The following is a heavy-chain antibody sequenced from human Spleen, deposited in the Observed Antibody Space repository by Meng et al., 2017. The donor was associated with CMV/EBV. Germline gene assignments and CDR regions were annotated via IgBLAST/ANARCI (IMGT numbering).Heavy chain of an antibody. CDR1: GFTFSSYS. CDR3: SRDSYHGSGSYPGSFDY. J-gene: IGHJ4*02. V-gene: IGHV3-21*01. D-gene: IGHD3-10*01. Sequence: GGSLRLSCAASGFTFSSYSMNWVRQAPGKGLEWVSSISSSSSYIYYADSVKGRFTISRDNAKNSLYLQMNSLRAEDTAVYYCSRDSYHGSGSYPGSFDYWGQGTLVTVSS. CDR2: ISSSSSYI.